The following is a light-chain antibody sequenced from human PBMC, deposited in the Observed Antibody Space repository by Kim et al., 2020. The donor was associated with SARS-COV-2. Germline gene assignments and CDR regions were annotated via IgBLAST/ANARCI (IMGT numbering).Light chain of an antibody. J-gene: IGKJ1*01. CDR3: QQYQDWPRT. CDR2: GAS. Sequence: VSPGDRATLSCRTSQSINTTVAWFQHKPGQAPRLLIYGASTRTTGIPARFSGSGSGTEFTLTITSLQSEDLAVYFCQQYQDWPRTFGQGTKVDIK. CDR1: QSINTT. V-gene: IGKV3-15*01.